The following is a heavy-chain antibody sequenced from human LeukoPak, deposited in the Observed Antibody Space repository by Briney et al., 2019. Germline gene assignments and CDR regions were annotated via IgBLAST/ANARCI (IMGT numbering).Heavy chain of an antibody. CDR3: AKAEMATITGY. D-gene: IGHD5-24*01. V-gene: IGHV3-23*01. CDR2: ISGSGGST. CDR1: GFTFSSYA. Sequence: GGSLRLSCAASGFTFSSYATSWVRQAPGKGLEWVSAISGSGGSTYYADFVKGRFAISRDNSKNTLYLQMNSLRAEDTAVYYCAKAEMATITGYWGQGTLVTVSS. J-gene: IGHJ4*02.